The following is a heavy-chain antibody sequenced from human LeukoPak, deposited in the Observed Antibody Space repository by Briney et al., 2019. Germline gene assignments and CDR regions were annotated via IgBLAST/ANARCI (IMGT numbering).Heavy chain of an antibody. V-gene: IGHV1-8*01. CDR2: MNPNSGNT. CDR1: GYTFTSYD. Sequence: ASVKVSCKASGYTFTSYDINWVRQATGQGLEWMGWMNPNSGNTGYAQKFQGRVTITADESTSTAYMELSSLRSEDTAVYYCARAGIAAAGLFDYWGQGTLVTVSS. J-gene: IGHJ4*02. CDR3: ARAGIAAAGLFDY. D-gene: IGHD6-13*01.